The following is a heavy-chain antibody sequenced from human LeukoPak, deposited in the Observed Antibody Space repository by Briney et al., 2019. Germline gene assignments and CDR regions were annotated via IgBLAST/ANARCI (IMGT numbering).Heavy chain of an antibody. D-gene: IGHD3-22*01. CDR3: VITYDSSGYDLYYYYGMDV. Sequence: ASVKVSCKASGYTFTSYAMNWVRQAPGQGLEWMGWINTNTGNPTYAQGFTGRFVFSLDTSVSTAYLQISSLKAEDTAVYYCVITYDSSGYDLYYYYGMDVWGQGTMVTVSS. V-gene: IGHV7-4-1*02. CDR1: GYTFTSYA. J-gene: IGHJ6*02. CDR2: INTNTGNP.